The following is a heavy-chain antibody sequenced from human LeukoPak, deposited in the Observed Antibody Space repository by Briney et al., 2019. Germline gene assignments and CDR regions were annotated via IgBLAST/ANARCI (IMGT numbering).Heavy chain of an antibody. CDR1: GYSISSGYY. CDR3: ASPVMAFIDQGRYNYYYYMDV. V-gene: IGHV4-38-2*02. CDR2: IYHSGST. D-gene: IGHD3-16*01. Sequence: SETLSLTCTVSGYSISSGYYWGWIRQPPGKGLEWIGSIYHSGSTYYNPSLKSRVTISVDTSKNQFSLKLSSVTAADTAVYYCASPVMAFIDQGRYNYYYYMDVWGKGTTVTVSS. J-gene: IGHJ6*03.